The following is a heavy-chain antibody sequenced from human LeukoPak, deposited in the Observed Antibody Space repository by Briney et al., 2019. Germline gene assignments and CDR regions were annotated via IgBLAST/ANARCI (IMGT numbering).Heavy chain of an antibody. CDR2: INHSGST. Sequence: SETLSLTCAVYGGSFSGYYWIWIRQPPGKGLEWIGEINHSGSTNYNPSLKSRVTISVDTSKNQFSLKLSSVTAADTAVYYCARERQRRFDSWGEGTLVTVSS. CDR3: ARERQRRFDS. V-gene: IGHV4-34*01. CDR1: GGSFSGYY. D-gene: IGHD6-25*01. J-gene: IGHJ4*02.